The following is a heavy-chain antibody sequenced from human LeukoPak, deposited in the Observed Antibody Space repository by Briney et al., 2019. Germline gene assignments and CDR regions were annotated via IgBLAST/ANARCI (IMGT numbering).Heavy chain of an antibody. V-gene: IGHV3-23*01. CDR1: GFTFSSYA. Sequence: GGSLRLSCAASGFTFSSYAMSWVRQAPGKGLEWVSAISGSGGSTYYADSVKGRFTISRDNSKNTLYLQMNSLRAEDTAVYYCAKGRLGCSSTICYVDYYYYGMDVWGKGTTVTVSS. CDR2: ISGSGGST. J-gene: IGHJ6*04. CDR3: AKGRLGCSSTICYVDYYYYGMDV. D-gene: IGHD2-2*01.